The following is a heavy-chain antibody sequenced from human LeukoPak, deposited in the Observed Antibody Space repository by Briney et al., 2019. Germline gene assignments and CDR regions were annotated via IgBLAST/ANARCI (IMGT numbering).Heavy chain of an antibody. CDR2: MNPNSGNA. Sequence: AASVTVSCKASGYTFTSYDISWVRQATGQGLEWMGWMNPNSGNAGYAQRFQGRVTMTRNNSISTAYMELTSLRSEDTAVYYCGRPLQRGSWTQRALDYWGQGTLVTVSS. D-gene: IGHD3-10*01. J-gene: IGHJ4*02. CDR3: GRPLQRGSWTQRALDY. CDR1: GYTFTSYD. V-gene: IGHV1-8*01.